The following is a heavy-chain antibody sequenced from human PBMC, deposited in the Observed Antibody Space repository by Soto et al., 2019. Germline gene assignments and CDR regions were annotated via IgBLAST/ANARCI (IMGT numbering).Heavy chain of an antibody. CDR2: IRSKAYGGTT. Sequence: GGSLRLSCTASGFTFGDYAMSWFRQAPGKGLEWVGFIRSKAYGGTTEYAASVKGRFTISRDDSKSIAYLQMNSLKTEDTAMYYCTRDPLRYFDWLLSAFDYWGQGTLVTVSS. V-gene: IGHV3-49*03. J-gene: IGHJ4*02. CDR1: GFTFGDYA. CDR3: TRDPLRYFDWLLSAFDY. D-gene: IGHD3-9*01.